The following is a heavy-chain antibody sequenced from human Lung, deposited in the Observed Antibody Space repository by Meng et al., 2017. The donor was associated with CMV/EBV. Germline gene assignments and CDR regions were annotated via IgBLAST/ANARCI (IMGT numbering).Heavy chain of an antibody. V-gene: IGHV3-21*01. Sequence: ESXKISXAASGFTFSSYSMNWVRQAPGKGLDWVASISSSSSYIYYAVSVKGRFTISRDNAKNSLYLQMNSLRAEDTAVYYCARAPYCSSTSCYKRGGYYFDYWGQGTXVTVAS. CDR2: ISSSSSYI. CDR1: GFTFSSYS. CDR3: ARAPYCSSTSCYKRGGYYFDY. J-gene: IGHJ4*02. D-gene: IGHD2-2*02.